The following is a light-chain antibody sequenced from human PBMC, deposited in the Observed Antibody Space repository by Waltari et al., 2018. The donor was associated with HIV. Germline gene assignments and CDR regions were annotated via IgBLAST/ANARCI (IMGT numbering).Light chain of an antibody. CDR2: SAS. Sequence: DFQVTQSQSPLSASFGARSLFTCRANQTINTYLNWYQHQPGKAPKLLIYSASTLQNGVPPRFTGSGSGTDFTLTISSLQPEDFATYYCQQSYNFPFTFGPGTKLEIK. V-gene: IGKV1-39*01. J-gene: IGKJ2*01. CDR1: QTINTY. CDR3: QQSYNFPFT.